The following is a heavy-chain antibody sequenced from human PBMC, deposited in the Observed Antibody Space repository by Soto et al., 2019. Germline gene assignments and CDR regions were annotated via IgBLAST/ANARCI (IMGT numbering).Heavy chain of an antibody. Sequence: QVQLVESGGGVVQPGRSLRLSCAASGFTFSSYGMHWVRQAPGKGLEWVAVIWYDGSNKYYADSVKGRFTISRDNSKNTLYLQMNSLRAEDTAVYYCARGIPYGPLDYWGQGTLVTVSS. D-gene: IGHD4-17*01. CDR2: IWYDGSNK. CDR1: GFTFSSYG. V-gene: IGHV3-33*01. CDR3: ARGIPYGPLDY. J-gene: IGHJ4*02.